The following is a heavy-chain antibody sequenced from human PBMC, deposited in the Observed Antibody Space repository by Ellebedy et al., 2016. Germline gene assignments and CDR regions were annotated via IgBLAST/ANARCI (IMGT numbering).Heavy chain of an antibody. CDR3: AREDYRTLDP. CDR2: MSQDGSEK. J-gene: IGHJ5*02. D-gene: IGHD4-11*01. V-gene: IGHV3-7*01. CDR1: GFTFSNYW. Sequence: GGSLRLXCRGSGFTFSNYWMAWVRQAPGKGLEWVAHMSQDGSEKIYMDPVKGRFTISRDNAKNSLYLQMASLRAEDTAVYYCAREDYRTLDPWGQGTLVTVSS.